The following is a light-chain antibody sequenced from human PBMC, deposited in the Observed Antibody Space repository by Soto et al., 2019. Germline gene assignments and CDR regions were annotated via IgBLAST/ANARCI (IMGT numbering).Light chain of an antibody. CDR3: SSYTSSSTLMV. J-gene: IGLJ2*01. Sequence: QSALTQPASVSGSPGQSITICTGTSSDVGGYNYVSWYQQHPGKAPKLMIYEVSNRPSGVSNRFSGSKSGNTASLTISGLQAEDEADYYCSSYTSSSTLMVFGGGTKLTVL. V-gene: IGLV2-14*01. CDR1: SSDVGGYNY. CDR2: EVS.